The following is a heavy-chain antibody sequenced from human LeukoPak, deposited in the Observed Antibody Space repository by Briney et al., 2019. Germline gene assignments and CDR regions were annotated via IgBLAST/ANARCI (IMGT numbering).Heavy chain of an antibody. J-gene: IGHJ4*02. CDR1: GFTFSNYA. Sequence: GGSLRLSCAGSGFTFSNYAMTWVRQAPGKGLEWVSSVGATTTTYYADSVKGRFTISRDNSQNTLYLQMNSLRADDTAVYYCAKGLLRAYFDYWGQGTLVTVSS. D-gene: IGHD5-24*01. V-gene: IGHV3-23*01. CDR3: AKGLLRAYFDY. CDR2: VGATTTT.